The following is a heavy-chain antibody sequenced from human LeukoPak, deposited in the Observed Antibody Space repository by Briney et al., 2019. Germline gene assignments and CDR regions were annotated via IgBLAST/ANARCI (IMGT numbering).Heavy chain of an antibody. CDR2: IHASGYST. V-gene: IGHV3-23*01. CDR1: GFTFSDYA. Sequence: GGSLRLSCAASGFTFSDYAVNWVRQAPGKGLEWVSGIHASGYSTDYADSVKGRFTISRDNSRNILYLQMNSLRAEDTAVYYCAKGPGSDFWSGSYPFDYWGQGTLVTVSS. D-gene: IGHD3-3*01. CDR3: AKGPGSDFWSGSYPFDY. J-gene: IGHJ4*02.